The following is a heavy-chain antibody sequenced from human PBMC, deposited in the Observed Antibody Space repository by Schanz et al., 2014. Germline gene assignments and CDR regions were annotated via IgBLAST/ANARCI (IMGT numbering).Heavy chain of an antibody. J-gene: IGHJ4*02. CDR3: ARKVVATIGGYYDN. CDR2: ISGGGGTT. D-gene: IGHD5-12*01. Sequence: VQLVDSGGGLVKPGGSLRLSCAASGFNFSDYAMCWVRQAPGKGLEWVSAISGGGGTTYYTDSVKGRFTISRDNSKSTLYLQMNSLRAKDTAVYYCARKVVATIGGYYDNWGQGTLVIVSS. CDR1: GFNFSDYA. V-gene: IGHV3-23*04.